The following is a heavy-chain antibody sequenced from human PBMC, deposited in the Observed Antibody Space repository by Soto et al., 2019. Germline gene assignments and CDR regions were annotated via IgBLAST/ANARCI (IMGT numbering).Heavy chain of an antibody. CDR1: GFVFSSYW. V-gene: IGHV3-74*01. J-gene: IGHJ4*02. CDR2: IRPDGSGA. D-gene: IGHD3-10*02. CDR3: ARDLVLGSGSCEN. Sequence: EVQLVESGGGSVQPGGSLRLSCAASGFVFSSYWMHWFRQVPGKGLVWVSRIRPDGSGANYADSVQGRFTISRDNAKNTLDLQMNSLRAEDTVLYYCARDLVLGSGSCENWGQGTLVTVSS.